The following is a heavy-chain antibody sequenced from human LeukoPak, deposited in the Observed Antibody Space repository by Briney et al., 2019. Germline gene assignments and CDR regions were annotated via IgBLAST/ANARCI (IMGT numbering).Heavy chain of an antibody. D-gene: IGHD2-2*01. CDR3: AKANYCSSTSCYEYYFDY. Sequence: GGSLRLSCAASGFTFSSYSMNWVRQAPGKGLEWVSSISSSSSYIYYADSVKGRFTISRDNAKNSLYLQMNSLRAEDTAVYYSAKANYCSSTSCYEYYFDYWGQGTLVTVSS. CDR2: ISSSSSYI. CDR1: GFTFSSYS. V-gene: IGHV3-21*01. J-gene: IGHJ4*02.